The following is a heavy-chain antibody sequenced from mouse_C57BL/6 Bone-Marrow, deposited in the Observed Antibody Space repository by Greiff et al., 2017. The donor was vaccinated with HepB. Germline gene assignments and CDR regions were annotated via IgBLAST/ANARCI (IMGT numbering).Heavy chain of an antibody. CDR1: GFTFSSYA. J-gene: IGHJ1*03. V-gene: IGHV5-4*01. CDR2: ISDGGSYT. D-gene: IGHD2-5*01. CDR3: AREDSNYWYFDV. Sequence: VQLKESGGGLVKPGGSLKLSCAASGFTFSSYAMSWVRQTPEKRLEWVATISDGGSYTYYPDNVKGRFTISRDNAKNNLYLQMSHLKSEDTAMYYCAREDSNYWYFDVWGTGTTVTVSS.